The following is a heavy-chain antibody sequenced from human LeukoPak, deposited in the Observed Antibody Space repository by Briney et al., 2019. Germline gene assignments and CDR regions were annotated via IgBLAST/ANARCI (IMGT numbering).Heavy chain of an antibody. V-gene: IGHV4-61*02. CDR3: ARDLYGGTYFDY. CDR2: IYTSGST. CDR1: GGSISSSSYY. Sequence: SETLSLTCTVSGGSISSSSYYWSWIRQPAGKGLEWIGRIYTSGSTNYNPSLKSRVTMSVDTSKNQFSLKLSSVTAADTAVYYCARDLYGGTYFDYWGQGTLVTVSS. J-gene: IGHJ4*02. D-gene: IGHD3-16*01.